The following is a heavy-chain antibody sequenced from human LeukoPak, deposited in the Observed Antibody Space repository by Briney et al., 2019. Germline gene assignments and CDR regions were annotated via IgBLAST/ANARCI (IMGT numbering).Heavy chain of an antibody. CDR1: AFPFRSYN. J-gene: IGHJ4*02. D-gene: IGHD3-22*01. Sequence: GGCLRLSCAASAFPFRSYNMNCVPQAPGKGLECVSFISATTSTIYYADSVKGRFTISRDNAKNSLYLQLNSLRDDDTAVYYCARAGSSGYYQFDSWGQGTLVTVSS. V-gene: IGHV3-48*02. CDR3: ARAGSSGYYQFDS. CDR2: ISATTSTI.